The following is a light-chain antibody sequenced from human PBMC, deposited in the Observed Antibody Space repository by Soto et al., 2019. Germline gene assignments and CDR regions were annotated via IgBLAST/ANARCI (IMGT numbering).Light chain of an antibody. CDR3: QQRSNWPPIT. CDR1: ESISSSY. J-gene: IGKJ5*01. CDR2: GAS. V-gene: IGKV3D-20*02. Sequence: EIVLTQSPGTLSLSPWERATLSWRATESISSSYLAWYQQKPGQAPRPLIYGASTRATGIPARFSGSGSGTEFTLTISSLQSEDFAVYYCQQRSNWPPITFGQGTRLEIK.